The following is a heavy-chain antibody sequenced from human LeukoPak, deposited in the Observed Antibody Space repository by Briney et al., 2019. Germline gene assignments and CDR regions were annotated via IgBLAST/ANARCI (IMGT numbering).Heavy chain of an antibody. Sequence: SETLSLTCTVSGGSISNYYWTWIRQPPGKGLEWIGSIYHSGSTYYNPSLKSRVTISVDTSKNQFSLKLSSVTAADTAVYYCARVRYYDSSGSGDDFDYWGQGTLVTVSS. D-gene: IGHD3-22*01. V-gene: IGHV4-38-2*02. CDR3: ARVRYYDSSGSGDDFDY. J-gene: IGHJ4*02. CDR2: IYHSGST. CDR1: GGSISNYY.